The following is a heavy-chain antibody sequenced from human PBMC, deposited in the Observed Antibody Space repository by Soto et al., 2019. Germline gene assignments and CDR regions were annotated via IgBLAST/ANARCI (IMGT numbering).Heavy chain of an antibody. CDR2: IRTKSEGETT. D-gene: IGHD1-26*01. J-gene: IGHJ4*02. Sequence: EVQLLESEGGWVKPGGSLRLSCAASGFSFSSAWMNWVRQAPGKGLEWVGRIRTKSEGETTDYPAPVKGRFSISRDDSKTTLYPQMTSLKIEDTAVYFCTTGSVEGYWGQGTLVTVSS. V-gene: IGHV3-15*07. CDR1: GFSFSSAW. CDR3: TTGSVEGY.